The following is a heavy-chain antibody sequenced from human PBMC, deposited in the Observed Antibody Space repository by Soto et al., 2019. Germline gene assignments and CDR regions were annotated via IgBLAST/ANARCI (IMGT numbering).Heavy chain of an antibody. Sequence: GGSLRLSCAASGFTFSGSAMHWVRQASGKGLEWVGRIRSKANSYATAYAASVKGRFTISRDDSKNTAYLQMNSLKTEDTAVYYCTRREGDNWNYLGRGFVYTAPANVYGMDVWGQGTTVTVSS. CDR3: TRREGDNWNYLGRGFVYTAPANVYGMDV. D-gene: IGHD1-7*01. V-gene: IGHV3-73*01. J-gene: IGHJ6*02. CDR1: GFTFSGSA. CDR2: IRSKANSYAT.